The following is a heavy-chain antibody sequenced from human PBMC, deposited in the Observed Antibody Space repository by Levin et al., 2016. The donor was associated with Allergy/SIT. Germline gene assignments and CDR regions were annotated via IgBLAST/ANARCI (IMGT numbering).Heavy chain of an antibody. J-gene: IGHJ4*02. CDR1: GVSISGYY. Sequence: SETLSLTCTVSGVSISGYYWSWIRQPAGKGLEWIGRIYTSGSTNYNPSLKSRVTISVDTSKNQFSLKLSSVTAADTAVYYCARVDGYNKGRVLFDYWGQGTLVTVSS. V-gene: IGHV4-4*07. CDR2: IYTSGST. CDR3: ARVDGYNKGRVLFDY. D-gene: IGHD5-24*01.